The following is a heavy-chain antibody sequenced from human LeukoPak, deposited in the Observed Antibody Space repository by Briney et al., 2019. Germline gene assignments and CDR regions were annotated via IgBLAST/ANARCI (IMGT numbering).Heavy chain of an antibody. Sequence: GGSLRLSCAASGFSFSTYSMIWVRQAPGKGLEWVSSVSGTSEYIYYADSVRGRFTISRDNAKNTVYLQMNSLRAEDTAIYYCATWGDGYSYGDYWGQGTLVSVSS. CDR1: GFSFSTYS. CDR3: ATWGDGYSYGDY. CDR2: VSGTSEYI. D-gene: IGHD5-18*01. J-gene: IGHJ4*02. V-gene: IGHV3-21*04.